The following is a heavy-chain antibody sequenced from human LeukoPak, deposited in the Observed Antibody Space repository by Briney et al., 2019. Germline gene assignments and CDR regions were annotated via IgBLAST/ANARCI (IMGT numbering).Heavy chain of an antibody. D-gene: IGHD4-11*01. CDR2: IQNSATT. Sequence: PSETLSLTCTVSGGSVNSGNYFWSWFRQPPGRGLEWIGYIQNSATTNYNPSLESRATIFVDSSKDQFSLRVTSVTAADTAVYYCATDYSNFYGMDVWGQGTTVTVSS. V-gene: IGHV4-61*01. J-gene: IGHJ6*02. CDR1: GGSVNSGNYF. CDR3: ATDYSNFYGMDV.